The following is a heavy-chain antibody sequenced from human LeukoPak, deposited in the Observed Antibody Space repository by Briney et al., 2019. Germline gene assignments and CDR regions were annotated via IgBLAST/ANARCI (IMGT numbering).Heavy chain of an antibody. CDR2: IKSKTDGGTT. Sequence: PGGSLRLSCAASGFTFSNAWMSWVRQAPGKGLEWVGRIKSKTDGGTTDYAAPVKGRFTISRHDSKNTLYLQMNSLKTEDTAVYYCTTDYYGSGSHPIFDYWGQGTLVTVSS. J-gene: IGHJ4*02. V-gene: IGHV3-15*01. D-gene: IGHD3-10*01. CDR3: TTDYYGSGSHPIFDY. CDR1: GFTFSNAW.